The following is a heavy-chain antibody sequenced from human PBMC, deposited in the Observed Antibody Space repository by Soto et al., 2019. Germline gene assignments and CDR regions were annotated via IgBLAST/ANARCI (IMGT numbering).Heavy chain of an antibody. Sequence: ASVKVSCKASGYTFTSYDINWVRQATGQGLEWMGWMNPNSGNTGYAQKFQGRVTMTRNTSISTAYMELSSLRSEDTAVYYFARKEGFWSGYLAYYYFDYWGQGTLVTVSS. CDR1: GYTFTSYD. CDR3: ARKEGFWSGYLAYYYFDY. D-gene: IGHD3-3*01. J-gene: IGHJ4*02. V-gene: IGHV1-8*01. CDR2: MNPNSGNT.